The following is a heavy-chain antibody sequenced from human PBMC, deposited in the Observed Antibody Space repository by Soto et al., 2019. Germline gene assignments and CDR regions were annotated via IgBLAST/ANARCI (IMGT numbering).Heavy chain of an antibody. CDR2: IYTTGST. J-gene: IGHJ5*02. D-gene: IGHD5-18*01. V-gene: IGHV4-4*07. CDR1: GGSISGYY. CDR3: ARDPLEGGWAASPGSSFDP. Sequence: SETLSLTCTVSGGSISGYYWSWIRQSAGKGLEWIGRIYTTGSTIYNPSLRSRVTMSVDTSKNQFYLKLNSVTAADTAVYYCARDPLEGGWAASPGSSFDPWRHGKLVTVSS.